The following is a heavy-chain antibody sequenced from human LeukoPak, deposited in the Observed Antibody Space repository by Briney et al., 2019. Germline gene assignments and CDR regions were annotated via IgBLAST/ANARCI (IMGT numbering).Heavy chain of an antibody. Sequence: SETLSLTCTVSGGSISSSSYYWGWIRQPPGKGLEWIGSIYYSGSTYYNPSLKSRVTISVDTSKNQFSLSLSSVTAADTAVYYCARLSSSWYGSRYFDLWGRGTLVTVPS. CDR1: GGSISSSSYY. V-gene: IGHV4-39*01. J-gene: IGHJ2*01. D-gene: IGHD6-13*01. CDR2: IYYSGST. CDR3: ARLSSSWYGSRYFDL.